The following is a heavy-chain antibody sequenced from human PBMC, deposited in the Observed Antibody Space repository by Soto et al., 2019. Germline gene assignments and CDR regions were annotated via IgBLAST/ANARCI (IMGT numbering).Heavy chain of an antibody. CDR1: GFMFSSFA. CDR2: ISGSDGST. CDR3: AKDADTYSTNWQGDY. V-gene: IGHV3-23*01. D-gene: IGHD6-13*01. Sequence: GGSLRLSCAASGFMFSSFAMSWVRQAPGKGLEWVSAISGSDGSTYSADSVKGRFTISRDNSRNTLYLQMNSLRAEDTAVYYCAKDADTYSTNWQGDYWGQGTLVTVSS. J-gene: IGHJ4*02.